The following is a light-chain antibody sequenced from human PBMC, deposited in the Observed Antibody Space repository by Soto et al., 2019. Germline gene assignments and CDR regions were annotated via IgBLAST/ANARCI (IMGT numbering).Light chain of an antibody. Sequence: EIVLTQSPATLSLSPGERATLSCRASQSVSSYLGWYQQKPGQAPRLLIYDASKRATGIPARFSGSGSGADFILTISSLQPEDSATYYCQQSYSTPRTFGQGTKVEVK. CDR3: QQSYSTPRT. CDR1: QSVSSY. V-gene: IGKV3-11*01. CDR2: DAS. J-gene: IGKJ1*01.